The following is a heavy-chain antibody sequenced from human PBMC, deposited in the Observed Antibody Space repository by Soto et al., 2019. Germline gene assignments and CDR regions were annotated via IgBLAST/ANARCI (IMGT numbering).Heavy chain of an antibody. J-gene: IGHJ5*02. D-gene: IGHD6-6*01. V-gene: IGHV1-8*01. CDR1: GYNFSSYD. CDR2: VSPNNGNT. CDR3: AREGYSSSSGPRGNWFDP. Sequence: QVQLVQSGAEVKKPGASVKVSCKASGYNFSSYDINWVRQATGQGLEWVGWVSPNNGNTGYAQKFQGRVTMTKNTSISTAYMELSSLRPEDTAVYYCAREGYSSSSGPRGNWFDPRGRGTLVTVSS.